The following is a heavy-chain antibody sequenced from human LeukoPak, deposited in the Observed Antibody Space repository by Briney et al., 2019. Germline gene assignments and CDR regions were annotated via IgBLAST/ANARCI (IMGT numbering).Heavy chain of an antibody. CDR2: IYYSGST. J-gene: IGHJ4*02. V-gene: IGHV4-59*01. D-gene: IGHD2-8*01. CDR1: GGSINSYY. CDR3: ARVTGCMTEDYFDY. Sequence: SETLSLTCTVSGGSINSYYWSWIRQPPGKGLEGLGYIYYSGSTNYNPSLKSRVTIPVDTSRNQFSLRLSSVTAAATAVYYCARVTGCMTEDYFDYWGQGTLITVSS.